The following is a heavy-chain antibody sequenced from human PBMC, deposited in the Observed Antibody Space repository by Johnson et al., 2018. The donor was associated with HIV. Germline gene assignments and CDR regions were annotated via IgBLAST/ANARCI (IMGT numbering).Heavy chain of an antibody. J-gene: IGHJ3*02. Sequence: VQLVESGGGLVQPGGSLRLSCAVSGFTFSYYWMTWVRQAPGKGLEWVANIKQGGSEKYYVDSVKGRFTISRDNAKKSLFLQMSSLRAEDTALYYCARDMCSGGGCYHLEHPFIWGQGTSVIVSS. CDR2: IKQGGSEK. CDR3: ARDMCSGGGCYHLEHPFI. V-gene: IGHV3-7*03. D-gene: IGHD2-15*01. CDR1: GFTFSYYW.